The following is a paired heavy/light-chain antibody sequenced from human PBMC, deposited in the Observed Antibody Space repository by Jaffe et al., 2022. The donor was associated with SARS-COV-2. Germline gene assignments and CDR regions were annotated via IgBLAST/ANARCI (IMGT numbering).Heavy chain of an antibody. V-gene: IGHV1-46*04. CDR3: ATEPKDTYGGDAKYFDY. D-gene: IGHD2-21*02. CDR2: IGPSGRHT. J-gene: IGHJ4*02. Sequence: QVHLVQSGADVKEPGASVKVSCKASGYTFTNLYVHWVRQAPGQGLEWTGTIGPSGRHTGYAQNLRGRVTMTRDTSTGTVYMELSSLRSEDTAVYYCATEPKDTYGGDAKYFDYWGQGSLVTVSS. CDR1: GYTFTNLY.
Light chain of an antibody. CDR2: DVS. J-gene: IGLJ1*01. CDR3: NSFTSSGTYV. CDR1: SSDVGAYNY. Sequence: QSALTQPASVSGSPGQSITISCTGTSSDVGAYNYVSWYQQHPAKAPLLLISDVSNRPSGVSSRFSGSKSGNTASLTISGLQAEDEADYYCNSFTSSGTYVFGTGTKVTVL. V-gene: IGLV2-14*03.